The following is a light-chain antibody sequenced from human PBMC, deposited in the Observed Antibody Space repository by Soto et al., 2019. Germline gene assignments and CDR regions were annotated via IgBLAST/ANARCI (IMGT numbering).Light chain of an antibody. CDR2: GAS. Sequence: EIVLTQSPGTLALSPGEGATLSCRASQSVSKYLAWYQQKPGQAPRLLIYGASSRATGIPDSFSGSGSGTDFTLTSSRLEPEDFAVYYCHQYGGSPQTFGQGTKVEIK. V-gene: IGKV3-20*01. CDR1: QSVSKY. J-gene: IGKJ1*01. CDR3: HQYGGSPQT.